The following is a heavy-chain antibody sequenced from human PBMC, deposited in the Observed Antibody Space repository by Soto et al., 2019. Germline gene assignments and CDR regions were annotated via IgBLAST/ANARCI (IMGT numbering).Heavy chain of an antibody. CDR3: AKCAYYTMPQPGDAFDI. CDR1: GFTFSSYA. Sequence: GGSLRLSCAASGFTFSSYAMSWVRQAPGKGLEWVSAISGSGGSTYYADSVKGRFTISRDNSKNTLYLQMNSLRAEDTAVYYCAKCAYYTMPQPGDAFDIWGQGTMVTVSS. J-gene: IGHJ3*02. D-gene: IGHD2-2*01. CDR2: ISGSGGST. V-gene: IGHV3-23*01.